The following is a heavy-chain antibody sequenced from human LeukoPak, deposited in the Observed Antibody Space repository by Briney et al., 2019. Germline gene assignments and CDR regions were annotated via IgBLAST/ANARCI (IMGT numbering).Heavy chain of an antibody. CDR3: ARDVVGATNDAFDI. Sequence: GGSPRLSCAASGFTFSSYSMNWVRQAPGKGLEWVSSISSSSSYIYYADSVKGRFTISRDNAKNSLYLQMNSLRAEDTAVYYCARDVVGATNDAFDIWGQGTMVTVSS. CDR2: ISSSSSYI. D-gene: IGHD1-26*01. V-gene: IGHV3-21*01. J-gene: IGHJ3*02. CDR1: GFTFSSYS.